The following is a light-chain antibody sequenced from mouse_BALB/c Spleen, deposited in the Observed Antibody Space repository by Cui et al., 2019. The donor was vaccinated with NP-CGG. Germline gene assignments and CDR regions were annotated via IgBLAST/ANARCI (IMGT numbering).Light chain of an antibody. Sequence: QTVVTQESALTTSPGETVTLTCRLSTGAVTTSNYANWVQEKPDHLFTGLIGGTNNRAPGVPARFSGSLIGDKAALTITGAQTEDKAIYFCALWYSNHWVFGGGTKLTVL. J-gene: IGLJ1*01. V-gene: IGLV1*01. CDR3: ALWYSNHWV. CDR1: TGAVTTSNY. CDR2: GTN.